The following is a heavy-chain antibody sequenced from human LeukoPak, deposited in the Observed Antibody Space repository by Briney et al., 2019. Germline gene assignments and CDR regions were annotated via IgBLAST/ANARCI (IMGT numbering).Heavy chain of an antibody. J-gene: IGHJ4*02. CDR3: ARCRTYDILTGYPQYYFDY. Sequence: NPLETLSLTCSVSGGSISTSPYYWGWIRQPPRKGLEWIGDIYYSGNTYYNPSLKSRVTISVDTSKNQVSLKVTSVTAADTALYYCARCRTYDILTGYPQYYFDYWGQGALVTVSS. CDR1: GGSISTSPYY. D-gene: IGHD3-9*01. CDR2: IYYSGNT. V-gene: IGHV4-39*01.